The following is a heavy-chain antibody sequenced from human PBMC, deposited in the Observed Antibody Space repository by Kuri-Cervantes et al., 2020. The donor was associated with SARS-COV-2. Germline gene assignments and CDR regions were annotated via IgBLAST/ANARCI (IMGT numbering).Heavy chain of an antibody. CDR3: ASLGAFDI. CDR2: ISSSSSTI. J-gene: IGHJ3*02. CDR1: GFTFSSYS. V-gene: IGHV3-48*01. Sequence: LSLTCAASGFTFSSYSMNWVRQAPGKGLEWVSYISSSSSTIYYADSVKGRFTISRDNAKNTLYLQMNSLRAKGPAVYYCASLGAFDIWGQGTMVTVSS.